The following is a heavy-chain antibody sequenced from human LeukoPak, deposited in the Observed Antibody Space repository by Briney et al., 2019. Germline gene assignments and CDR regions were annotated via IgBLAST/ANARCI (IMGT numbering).Heavy chain of an antibody. Sequence: ASVKVSCKASGGTFSSYAISWVRQAPGQGLEWMGGIIPIFGTANYAQKFQGRVTITADESTSTAYMELSSLRSEDTAVYYCAGSMVRGVMPRDYYYMDVWGKGTTVTVSS. CDR1: GGTFSSYA. J-gene: IGHJ6*03. V-gene: IGHV1-69*13. CDR3: AGSMVRGVMPRDYYYMDV. D-gene: IGHD3-10*01. CDR2: IIPIFGTA.